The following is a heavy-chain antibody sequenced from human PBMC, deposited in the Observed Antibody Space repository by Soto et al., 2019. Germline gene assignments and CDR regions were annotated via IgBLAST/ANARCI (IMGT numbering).Heavy chain of an antibody. V-gene: IGHV1-69*04. D-gene: IGHD5-18*01. CDR2: IIPIFGIA. CDR3: ARDRLGGYSYGI. J-gene: IGHJ4*02. Sequence: GASVKVSCKASGGTFSSYAISWVRQAPGQGLEWMGRIIPIFGIANYAQKFQGRVTITADKSTSTAYMELSSLRSEDTAVYYCARDRLGGYSYGIWGQGTLVTVSS. CDR1: GGTFSSYA.